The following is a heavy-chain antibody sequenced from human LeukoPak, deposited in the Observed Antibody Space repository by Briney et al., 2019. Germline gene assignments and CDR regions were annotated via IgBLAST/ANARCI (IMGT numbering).Heavy chain of an antibody. J-gene: IGHJ4*02. CDR1: GYTFTSYY. CDR3: ARATYERYSGSSFDY. Sequence: GASVKVSCKASGYTFTSYYMHRVRQAPGQGLEWMGIINPSGGSTSYAQKFQGRVTMTRDTSTSTVYMELSSLRSEDTAVYYCARATYERYSGSSFDYWGQGTLVTVSS. V-gene: IGHV1-46*01. D-gene: IGHD1-26*01. CDR2: INPSGGST.